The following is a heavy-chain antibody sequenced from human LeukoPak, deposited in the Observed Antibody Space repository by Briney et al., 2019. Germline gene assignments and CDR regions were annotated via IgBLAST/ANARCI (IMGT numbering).Heavy chain of an antibody. CDR1: GFTFSSYA. V-gene: IGHV3-23*01. CDR3: AKDGGLLRYFDWPFDY. Sequence: GGSLRLSCAASGFTFSSYAMSWVRQAPGKGLEWVSAISGSGGSIYYADSVKGRFTISRDNSKNTLYLQMNSLRAEDTAVYYCAKDGGLLRYFDWPFDYWGQGTLVTVSS. D-gene: IGHD3-9*01. CDR2: ISGSGGSI. J-gene: IGHJ4*02.